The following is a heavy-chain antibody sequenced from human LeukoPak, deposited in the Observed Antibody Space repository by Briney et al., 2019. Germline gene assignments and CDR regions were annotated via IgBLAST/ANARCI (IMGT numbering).Heavy chain of an antibody. CDR3: ARDPYYYDSSALRGYFDY. CDR1: GYTFTSYG. Sequence: GASVKVSCKASGYTFTSYGISWVRQAPGQGLEWMGWISAYNGNTNYAQKLQGRVTMTTDTSTSTAYMELRSLRSDDTAVYYCARDPYYYDSSALRGYFDYWGQGTLVTVSS. J-gene: IGHJ4*02. V-gene: IGHV1-18*01. D-gene: IGHD3-22*01. CDR2: ISAYNGNT.